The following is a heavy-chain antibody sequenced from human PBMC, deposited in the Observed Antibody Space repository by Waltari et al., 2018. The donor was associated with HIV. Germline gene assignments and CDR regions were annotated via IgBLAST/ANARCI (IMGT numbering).Heavy chain of an antibody. V-gene: IGHV3-53*01. D-gene: IGHD3-22*01. J-gene: IGHJ6*02. CDR3: DMYYYDSSGYSAAV. CDR2: IYSSGKT. CDR1: GFTASSHY. Sequence: EVQLVESGGGLIQPGGSLRLACAASGFTASSHYMSWVRQAPGKGLEWVSVIYSSGKTYYADSVKGRFTISRDNSKNTLYLQMNRLRVEDTAVYYCDMYYYDSSGYSAAVWGQGTTVTVSS.